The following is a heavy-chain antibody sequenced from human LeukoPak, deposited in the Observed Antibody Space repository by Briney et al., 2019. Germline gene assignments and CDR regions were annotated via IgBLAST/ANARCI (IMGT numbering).Heavy chain of an antibody. V-gene: IGHV3-11*01. CDR2: ISSSGSTI. CDR3: ARVDILTGYYYFDY. D-gene: IGHD3-9*01. Sequence: GGSLRLSCAASGFTFSDYDMSWIRQAPGKGLEWVSYISSSGSTIYYADSVKGRFTISRDNAKNSLYLQMNSLRAEDTAVYYCARVDILTGYYYFDYWGQGTLVTVSS. CDR1: GFTFSDYD. J-gene: IGHJ4*02.